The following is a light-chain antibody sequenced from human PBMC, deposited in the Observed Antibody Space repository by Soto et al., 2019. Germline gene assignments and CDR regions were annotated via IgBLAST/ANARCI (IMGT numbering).Light chain of an antibody. V-gene: IGLV2-8*01. J-gene: IGLJ3*02. Sequence: QSALTQPPSASGSPGQSVTISCTGTSSDVGGYNYVSWYQQHPGKAPKLMIYEVSKQPSGVPDRFSGSKSGNTASLTVSGLQAEDEADYYCSSYAGSNMGVFGGGTKVTVL. CDR1: SSDVGGYNY. CDR2: EVS. CDR3: SSYAGSNMGV.